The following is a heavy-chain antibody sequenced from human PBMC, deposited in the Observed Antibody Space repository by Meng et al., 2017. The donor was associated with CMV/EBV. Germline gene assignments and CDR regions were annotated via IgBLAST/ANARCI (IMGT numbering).Heavy chain of an antibody. CDR3: ARAVAYYDFWSGYPWGMDV. CDR1: GFTFSSYA. CDR2: ISYDGSNK. J-gene: IGHJ6*02. Sequence: GGSLRLSCAASGFTFSSYAMHWVRQAPGKGLEWVAVISYDGSNKYYADSVKGRFTISRDNSKNTLYLQMNSLRAEDTAVYYCARAVAYYDFWSGYPWGMDVWGQGTTVTVSS. D-gene: IGHD3-3*01. V-gene: IGHV3-30-3*01.